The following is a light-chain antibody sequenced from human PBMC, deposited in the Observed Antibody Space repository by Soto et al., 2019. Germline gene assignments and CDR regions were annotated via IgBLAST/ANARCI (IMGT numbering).Light chain of an antibody. CDR2: EVD. Sequence: QSALTQPPSASGSPGQSVTISCTGTSSDVGGYNLVSWYQQHPGTAPKLMIYEVDKRPSGVPDRFSGSKSGNTASLTVSGLQAEDEADYYCSSYAGSNNLVFGGGTKVTVL. V-gene: IGLV2-8*01. J-gene: IGLJ3*02. CDR3: SSYAGSNNLV. CDR1: SSDVGGYNL.